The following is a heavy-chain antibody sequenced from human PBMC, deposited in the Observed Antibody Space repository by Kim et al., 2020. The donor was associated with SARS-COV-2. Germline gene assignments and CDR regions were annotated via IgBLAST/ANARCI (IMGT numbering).Heavy chain of an antibody. J-gene: IGHJ3*02. D-gene: IGHD3-10*01. V-gene: IGHV4-39*01. CDR2: IYYSGST. Sequence: PSETLSLTCTVSGGSISSSSYYWGWIRQPPGKGLEWIGSIYYSGSTYYNPSLKSRVTISVDTSKNQFSLKLSSVTAADTAVYYCARHQDYGSGSSQWSNFDIWGQGTMVTVSS. CDR3: ARHQDYGSGSSQWSNFDI. CDR1: GGSISSSSYY.